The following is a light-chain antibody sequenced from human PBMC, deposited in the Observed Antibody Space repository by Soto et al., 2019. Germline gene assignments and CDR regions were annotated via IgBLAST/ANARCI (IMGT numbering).Light chain of an antibody. CDR2: DVS. CDR1: SSDVGGYDY. V-gene: IGLV2-14*01. Sequence: QSALTQPASVSGSPGQSITISCTGTSSDVGGYDYVSWYKQHPGKVPKLMIYDVSSRPSGVSNRFSGSKSGNTASLTISGLQAEDEADYYCSSYASSSTLVFGGGTKLTVL. J-gene: IGLJ2*01. CDR3: SSYASSSTLV.